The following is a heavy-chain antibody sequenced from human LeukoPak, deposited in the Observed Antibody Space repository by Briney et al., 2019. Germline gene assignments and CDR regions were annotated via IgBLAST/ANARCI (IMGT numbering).Heavy chain of an antibody. J-gene: IGHJ4*02. V-gene: IGHV3-23*01. CDR2: ISGSGGST. CDR1: GFTFSSYA. Sequence: GGSLRLSCAASGFTFSSYAMSWVRQAPGKGLEWVSAISGSGGSTYYADSVKGRFTISRDNSKNTLYLQVNSLRAEGTAVYYCAKDRGPRGIVVVPAALDYWGQGTLVTVSS. D-gene: IGHD2-2*01. CDR3: AKDRGPRGIVVVPAALDY.